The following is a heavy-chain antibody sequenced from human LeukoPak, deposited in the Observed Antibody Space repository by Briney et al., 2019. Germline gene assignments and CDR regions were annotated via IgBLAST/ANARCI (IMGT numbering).Heavy chain of an antibody. V-gene: IGHV1-8*03. J-gene: IGHJ4*02. CDR3: ASGDCNYVSY. CDR1: GYTFTSYD. Sequence: GASVTVSCKASGYTFTSYDINWLRQAAGQGLEWMGWMNPNSGKTDYAQKFQGRVTLNRNTSISTAYMELGSLRSEDTAVDSCASGDCNYVSYWGPGTLVTVSS. CDR2: MNPNSGKT. D-gene: IGHD2-21*02.